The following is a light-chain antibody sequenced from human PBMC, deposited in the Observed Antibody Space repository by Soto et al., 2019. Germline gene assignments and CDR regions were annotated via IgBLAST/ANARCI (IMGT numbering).Light chain of an antibody. V-gene: IGLV1-47*01. Sequence: QSVLTQPPSASGTPGQRVTISCSGSSSNIGSNYVYWYQQVPGMAPRLLMYRASQRPSGVPDRFSGSKSGTSASLAISGLRSEDEADYYCAAWDDTLNGLVFGGGTKLTVL. CDR2: RAS. CDR3: AAWDDTLNGLV. J-gene: IGLJ2*01. CDR1: SSNIGSNY.